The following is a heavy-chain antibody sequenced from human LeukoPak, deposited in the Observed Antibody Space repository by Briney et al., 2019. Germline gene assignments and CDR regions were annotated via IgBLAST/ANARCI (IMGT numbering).Heavy chain of an antibody. V-gene: IGHV3-23*01. CDR2: ISGTDGST. D-gene: IGHD5-12*01. CDR1: GFTFSSYP. J-gene: IGHJ4*02. CDR3: AKDRKVDRDYYFDC. Sequence: PGGSLRLSCAASGFTFSSYPMSCVRQAPAKGLEWVSVISGTDGSTYYADSVEGRFTISRDNSKNTLYLQMDSLRAEDTAVYYRAKDRKVDRDYYFDCWGQGTLVTVSS.